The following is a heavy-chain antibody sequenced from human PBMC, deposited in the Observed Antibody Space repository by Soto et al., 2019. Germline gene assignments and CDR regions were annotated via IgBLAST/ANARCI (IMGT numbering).Heavy chain of an antibody. CDR2: IYPGDSDT. CDR1: GYSFTSYW. D-gene: IGHD2-15*01. J-gene: IGHJ4*02. CDR3: ARVYCSGGSCYSYNDY. Sequence: GESLKISCKGSGYSFTSYWIGWVRQMPGKGLEWMGIIYPGDSDTRYSPSFQGQVTISADKSISTAYLQWSSLKASDTAMYYCARVYCSGGSCYSYNDYWGQGTLVTVSS. V-gene: IGHV5-51*01.